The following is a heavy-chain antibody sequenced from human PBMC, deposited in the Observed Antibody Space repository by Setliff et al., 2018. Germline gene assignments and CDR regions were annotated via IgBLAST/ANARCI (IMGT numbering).Heavy chain of an antibody. Sequence: PGGSLRLSCTASGFTFSDYAMHWVRQAPGKGLEYVSAITTIGDNTYYADSVKGRFTISRDNSKNTLYLQMGSLRAEDMAVYYCARAKGVVNPIDAFDIWGQGTVVTVSS. V-gene: IGHV3-64*02. D-gene: IGHD3-3*01. CDR2: ITTIGDNT. CDR1: GFTFSDYA. CDR3: ARAKGVVNPIDAFDI. J-gene: IGHJ3*02.